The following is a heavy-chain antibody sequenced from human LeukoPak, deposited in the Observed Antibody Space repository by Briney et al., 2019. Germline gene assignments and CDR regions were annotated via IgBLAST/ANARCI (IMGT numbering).Heavy chain of an antibody. CDR2: MSGDGDNI. Sequence: PGRSLRLSSAATGFTYNIYGIHWVRQAPGKGLDCVALMSGDGDNIYYAESVKGRFTISRDNAKNALYLQKTSLRAEDTAVYYCARGSGGYRRDFDFWGQGNLVSVSS. CDR3: ARGSGGYRRDFDF. CDR1: GFTYNIYG. V-gene: IGHV3-30*03. D-gene: IGHD6-13*01. J-gene: IGHJ4*02.